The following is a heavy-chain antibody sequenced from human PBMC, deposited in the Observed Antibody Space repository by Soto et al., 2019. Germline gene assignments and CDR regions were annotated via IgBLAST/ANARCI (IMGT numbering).Heavy chain of an antibody. V-gene: IGHV1-69*13. D-gene: IGHD2-15*01. J-gene: IGHJ4*02. CDR1: GGTFSSYA. Sequence: GASVKVSCKASGGTFSSYAISWVRQAPGQGLEWMGGIIPIFGTANYAQKFQGRVTITADESTSTAYMELSSLRSEDTAVYYCARDRYGGIADPKSFDYWGQGTLVTVSS. CDR3: ARDRYGGIADPKSFDY. CDR2: IIPIFGTA.